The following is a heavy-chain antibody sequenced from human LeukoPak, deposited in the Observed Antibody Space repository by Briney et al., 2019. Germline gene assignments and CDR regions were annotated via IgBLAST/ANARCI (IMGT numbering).Heavy chain of an antibody. V-gene: IGHV1-18*01. Sequence: ASVKVSCKASGYTFTSYGISWVRQAPGQGLEWMGWISAYNGNTNYAQKLQGRVTMTTDTSTSTAYMELRSLRSEDTAVYYCATPSRRNDVAYYYYMDVWGKGTTVTISS. CDR2: ISAYNGNT. CDR3: ATPSRRNDVAYYYYMDV. D-gene: IGHD1-1*01. J-gene: IGHJ6*03. CDR1: GYTFTSYG.